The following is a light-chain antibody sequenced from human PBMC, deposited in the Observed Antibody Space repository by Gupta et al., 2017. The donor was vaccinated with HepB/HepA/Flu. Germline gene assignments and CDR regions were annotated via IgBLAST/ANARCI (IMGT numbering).Light chain of an antibody. J-gene: IGKJ2*01. V-gene: IGKV1-27*01. Sequence: DIQMTQSPSSLSASVGDRVTITCRASQGISNYLAWYQQKPGKVPKLLIYAASTLQSGVPSRFSSSGAGTDFTLTISSLQHEDVATYYCQKYNSAPYTFGQGTKLEIK. CDR3: QKYNSAPYT. CDR1: QGISNY. CDR2: AAS.